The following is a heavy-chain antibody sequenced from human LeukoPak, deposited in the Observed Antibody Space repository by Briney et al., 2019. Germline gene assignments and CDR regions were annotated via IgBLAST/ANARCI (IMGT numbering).Heavy chain of an antibody. CDR2: IFYSGAA. J-gene: IGHJ5*02. Sequence: SETLSLTCTVSGGSISSSDYYWGWVRQPPGKGLEWIGSIFYSGAAHCNPSLKSRVTISVDTSNNQFSLMLSSVTAADTAVYYCARRIANRNWFDPWGQGTLVTVSS. CDR3: ARRIANRNWFDP. CDR1: GGSISSSDYY. D-gene: IGHD1/OR15-1a*01. V-gene: IGHV4-39*01.